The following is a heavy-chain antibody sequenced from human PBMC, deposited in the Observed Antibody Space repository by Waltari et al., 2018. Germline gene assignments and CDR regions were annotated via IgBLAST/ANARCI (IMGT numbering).Heavy chain of an antibody. J-gene: IGHJ4*02. Sequence: QVTLKESGPALVKPTQTLTLTCTLSGLSLSTDKVRVNWIRQPPGKALEWLARIDWDDDKFYNRCLRTRLTISKNTSKNQLVLTMTNMDPADTATYFCARMHFFGSRTYYFDYWGQGALITVSS. CDR3: ARMHFFGSRTYYFDY. CDR2: IDWDDDK. CDR1: GLSLSTDKVR. D-gene: IGHD3-10*01. V-gene: IGHV2-70*04.